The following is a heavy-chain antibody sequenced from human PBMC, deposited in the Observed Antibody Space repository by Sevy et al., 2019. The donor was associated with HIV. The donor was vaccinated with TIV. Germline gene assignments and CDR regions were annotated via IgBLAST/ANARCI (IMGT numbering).Heavy chain of an antibody. CDR2: ISYDGSNK. J-gene: IGHJ4*02. CDR1: GFTFSSYA. D-gene: IGHD2-8*01. V-gene: IGHV3-30-3*01. Sequence: GGSLRLSCAASGFTFSSYAMHWVRQAPGKGLEWVAVISYDGSNKYYADSVKGRFTISRDNSKNTLYLQMNSLRAEDTAVYYCAGISNKVVRGSDYWGQGTLVTVSS. CDR3: AGISNKVVRGSDY.